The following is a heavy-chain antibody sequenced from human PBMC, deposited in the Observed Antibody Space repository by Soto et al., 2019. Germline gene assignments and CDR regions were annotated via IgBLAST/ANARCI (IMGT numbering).Heavy chain of an antibody. V-gene: IGHV5-51*01. D-gene: IGHD1-26*01. Sequence: GESLKLSCKGSGYSFISYWIGWVRQMPGKGLEWMGIIYPGDSDTGYSPSFQGQVTISADKSISTAYLQWSSLKASDTAMYYCARPRGSYGLDAFDIWGQGTMVTVSS. CDR1: GYSFISYW. CDR2: IYPGDSDT. J-gene: IGHJ3*02. CDR3: ARPRGSYGLDAFDI.